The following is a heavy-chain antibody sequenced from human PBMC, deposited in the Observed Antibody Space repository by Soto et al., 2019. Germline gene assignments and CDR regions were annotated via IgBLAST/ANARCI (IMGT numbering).Heavy chain of an antibody. Sequence: GGSLRLSCAASGFTFSSYAMSWVRQAPGKGLEWVSAISGSGGSTYYADSVKGRFTISRDNSKNTLYLQMNSLRAEDTAVYYCAKDRVPLTTVTTFFDYWGQGTLVTVSS. V-gene: IGHV3-23*01. CDR2: ISGSGGST. J-gene: IGHJ4*02. CDR1: GFTFSSYA. CDR3: AKDRVPLTTVTTFFDY. D-gene: IGHD4-4*01.